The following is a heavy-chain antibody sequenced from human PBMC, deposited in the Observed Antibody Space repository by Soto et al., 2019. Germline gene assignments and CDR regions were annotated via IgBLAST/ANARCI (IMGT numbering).Heavy chain of an antibody. CDR1: GGSFSGYY. J-gene: IGHJ4*02. V-gene: IGHV4-34*01. Sequence: PSETLSLTCAVYGGSFSGYYWSWIRQPPGKGLEWIGEINHSGSTNYNPSLKSRVTISVDTSKNQFSLKLSSVTAADTAVYYCARGSSRGGHHEPIYSSSWYRDWGQGTLVTVSS. CDR2: INHSGST. CDR3: ARGSSRGGHHEPIYSSSWYRD. D-gene: IGHD6-13*01.